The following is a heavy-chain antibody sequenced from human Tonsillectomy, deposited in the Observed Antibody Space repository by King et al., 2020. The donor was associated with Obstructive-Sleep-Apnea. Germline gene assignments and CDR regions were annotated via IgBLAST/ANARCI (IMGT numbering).Heavy chain of an antibody. CDR2: IYYSGST. CDR3: ARQSIAAAGGVLDY. J-gene: IGHJ4*02. CDR1: GGSISSYY. Sequence: VQLQESGPGLVKPSETLSLTCTVSGGSISSYYWSWIRQPPGRGLEWIGYIYYSGSTNYNPSLKSRVTISVDTSKNQFSLKLSSVTAADTAGYYCARQSIAAAGGVLDYWGQGTLVTVSS. D-gene: IGHD6-13*01. V-gene: IGHV4-59*08.